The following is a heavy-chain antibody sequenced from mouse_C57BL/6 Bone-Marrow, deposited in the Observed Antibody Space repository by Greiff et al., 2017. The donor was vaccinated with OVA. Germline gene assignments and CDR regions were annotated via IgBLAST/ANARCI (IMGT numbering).Heavy chain of an antibody. CDR2: ISSGGDYI. Sequence: EVMLVESGEGLVKPGGSLKLSCAASGFTFSSYAMSWVRQTPEKRLEWVAYISSGGDYIYYADTVKGRFTISRDNARNTLYLQMSSLKSEDTAMYYCTKTAQAPYAMDYWGQGTSVTVSS. CDR3: TKTAQAPYAMDY. J-gene: IGHJ4*01. D-gene: IGHD3-2*02. CDR1: GFTFSSYA. V-gene: IGHV5-9-1*02.